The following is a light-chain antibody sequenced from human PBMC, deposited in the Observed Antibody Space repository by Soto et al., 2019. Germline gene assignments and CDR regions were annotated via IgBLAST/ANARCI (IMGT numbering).Light chain of an antibody. CDR3: QQSFGPPWT. Sequence: DIVMTQSPDSLAVSLGERATINCKSSQSLLYHVNNKNYLAWFQQKPGQSPKLLIYWASSRESGVPDRFSGSGSGTDFTLTIRSLQAEDVAVYYCQQSFGPPWTFGQGNKVDIK. CDR1: QSLLYHVNNKNY. V-gene: IGKV4-1*01. J-gene: IGKJ1*01. CDR2: WAS.